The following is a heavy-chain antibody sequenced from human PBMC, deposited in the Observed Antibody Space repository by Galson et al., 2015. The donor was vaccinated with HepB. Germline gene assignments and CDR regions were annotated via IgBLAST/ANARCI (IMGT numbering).Heavy chain of an antibody. CDR1: GFTFSSYA. CDR3: ARETSGGYSYGYGFNLDY. CDR2: ISYDGSNK. D-gene: IGHD5-18*01. J-gene: IGHJ4*02. Sequence: SLRLSCAASGFTFSSYAMHWVRQAPGKGLEWVAVISYDGSNKYYADSVRGRFTISRDNSKNTLYLQMNSLRAEDTAVYYCARETSGGYSYGYGFNLDYWGQGTLVTVSS. V-gene: IGHV3-30*04.